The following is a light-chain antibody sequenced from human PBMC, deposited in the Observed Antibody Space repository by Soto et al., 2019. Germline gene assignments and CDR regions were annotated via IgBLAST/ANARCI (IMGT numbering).Light chain of an antibody. J-gene: IGKJ1*01. CDR1: HSISSY. CDR3: PQSYRTPPLT. V-gene: IGKV1-39*01. CDR2: AAS. Sequence: DIQMTQSPSSLSASVGDRVTITCRASHSISSYLNWYQQKPGKAPKLLIYAASSLQSGVPPRFSGSGSGTDFTLTISSLQPEDFATYYCPQSYRTPPLTFGQGTKVEIK.